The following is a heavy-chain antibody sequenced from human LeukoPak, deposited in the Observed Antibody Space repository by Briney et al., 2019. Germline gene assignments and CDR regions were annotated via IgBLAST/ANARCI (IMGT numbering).Heavy chain of an antibody. J-gene: IGHJ5*02. CDR3: ARGSVRGEFDP. D-gene: IGHD3-10*01. V-gene: IGHV4-59*01. CDR2: IYYTGST. Sequence: SETLSLTCTLSGGSISTYYWSWVRQPPGKGLEWIGYIYYTGSTDYNPSLRSRVTMSVDTSKNQFSLKLSSVTAADTAVYSCARGSVRGEFDPWGQGTLVTVSS. CDR1: GGSISTYY.